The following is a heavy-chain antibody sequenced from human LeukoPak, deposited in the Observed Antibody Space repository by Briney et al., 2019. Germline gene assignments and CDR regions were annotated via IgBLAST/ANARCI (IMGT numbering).Heavy chain of an antibody. J-gene: IGHJ4*02. D-gene: IGHD4-11*01. Sequence: ASVKVSCKASGCTFSGYVVSWVRQAPGQGLEWMGWISAYNGNTNYAQKFQGRVTMTTDTSTSTAYMELRSLRSDDTAVYYCARDQIYSNYQIFSDYWGQGTLVTVSS. V-gene: IGHV1-18*01. CDR3: ARDQIYSNYQIFSDY. CDR2: ISAYNGNT. CDR1: GCTFSGYV.